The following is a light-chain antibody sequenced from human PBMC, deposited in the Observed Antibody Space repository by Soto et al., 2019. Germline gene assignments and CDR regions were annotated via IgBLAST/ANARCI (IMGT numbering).Light chain of an antibody. CDR3: QSYDSSLSGPYV. CDR1: SSNIGAGYD. CDR2: GNS. V-gene: IGLV1-40*01. J-gene: IGLJ1*01. Sequence: QSVLTQPPSVSGAPGQRVTISCTGSSSNIGAGYDVHWYQQLPGTAPKLLIYGNSNRPSGVPDRFSGSKSGTSASLGITGLQAEDEADYYCQSYDSSLSGPYVFGTGTKPTVL.